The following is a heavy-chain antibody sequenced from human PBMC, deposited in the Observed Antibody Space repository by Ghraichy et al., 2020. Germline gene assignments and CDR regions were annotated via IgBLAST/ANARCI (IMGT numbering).Heavy chain of an antibody. CDR1: GFTFSSYG. CDR3: ARDWDYYDSSGYYQYAFDI. J-gene: IGHJ3*02. Sequence: GGSLRLSCAASGFTFSSYGMHWVRQAPGKGLEWVAVIWYDGSNKYYADSVKGRFTISRDNSKNTLYLQMNSLRAEDTAVYYCARDWDYYDSSGYYQYAFDIWGQGTMVTVSS. V-gene: IGHV3-33*01. D-gene: IGHD3-22*01. CDR2: IWYDGSNK.